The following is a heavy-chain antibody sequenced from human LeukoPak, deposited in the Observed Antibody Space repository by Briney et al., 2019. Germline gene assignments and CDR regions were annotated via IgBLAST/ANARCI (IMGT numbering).Heavy chain of an antibody. J-gene: IGHJ6*04. CDR2: ISYDGSNK. Sequence: GGSLRLSCAASGFTFSSYGMHWVRQAPGKGLEWVAVISYDGSNKYYADSVKGRFTISRDNPKNTLYLQMNSLRAEDTAVYYCAKDLRDYYYYYGMDVWGKGTTVTVSS. CDR1: GFTFSSYG. V-gene: IGHV3-30*18. CDR3: AKDLRDYYYYYGMDV.